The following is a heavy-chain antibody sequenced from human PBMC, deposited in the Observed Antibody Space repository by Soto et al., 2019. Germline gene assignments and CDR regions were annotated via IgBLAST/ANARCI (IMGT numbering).Heavy chain of an antibody. D-gene: IGHD1-20*01. V-gene: IGHV4-30-4*01. CDR3: ARAVLRYYYGMDV. J-gene: IGHJ6*02. Sequence: SETLSLTCTVSGDSISSGDYYWSWIRQPPGKGLEWIGYIYYSGSTHYNPSLKSRVTISLDTSKNQFSLKLTSVTAADTAVYYCARAVLRYYYGMDVWGQGTTVTVSS. CDR2: IYYSGST. CDR1: GDSISSGDYY.